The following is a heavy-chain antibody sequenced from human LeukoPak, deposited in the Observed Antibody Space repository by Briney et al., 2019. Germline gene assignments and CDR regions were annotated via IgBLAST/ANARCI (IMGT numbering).Heavy chain of an antibody. D-gene: IGHD1-26*01. CDR1: GGSFSGYY. J-gene: IGHJ4*02. Sequence: WETLSLTCAAYGGSFSGYYWSWIRQPPGKGLEWVGEINHGGSTNYNPSLKSRVTTSVDKSKNQFSLKISSVTAADTAVYYCARDNRVGAVDYWGQGTLVTVSS. V-gene: IGHV4-34*01. CDR2: INHGGST. CDR3: ARDNRVGAVDY.